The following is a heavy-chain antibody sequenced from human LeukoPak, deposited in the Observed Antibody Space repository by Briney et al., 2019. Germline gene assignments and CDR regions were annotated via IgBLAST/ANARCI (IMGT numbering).Heavy chain of an antibody. Sequence: SETLSLTCTVSGVSISSGGYYWSWIRQHPGKGLEWIGYIYYSGSTNYNPSLKSRVTISVDTSKNKFSLKLSSVTAADTAVYYCARAQVLLWFGEFRTNWFDPWGQGTLVTVSS. CDR3: ARAQVLLWFGEFRTNWFDP. CDR1: GVSISSGGYY. D-gene: IGHD3-10*01. V-gene: IGHV4-31*03. J-gene: IGHJ5*02. CDR2: IYYSGST.